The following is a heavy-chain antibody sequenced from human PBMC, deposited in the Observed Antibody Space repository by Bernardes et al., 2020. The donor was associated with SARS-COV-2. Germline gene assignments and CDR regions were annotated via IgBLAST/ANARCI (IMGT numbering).Heavy chain of an antibody. Sequence: GGSLRLSCAASGFTFSNYAMHWVRQAPGKGLEWVAIISYDGTTKYNEDSVKGRFTISRDNSKNTLYLQMNSLRAEDTAMYYCAREWDHCDSSPFDIWGQGTLVTVSS. CDR3: AREWDHCDSSPFDI. CDR2: ISYDGTTK. J-gene: IGHJ4*03. V-gene: IGHV3-30-3*01. D-gene: IGHD3-22*01. CDR1: GFTFSNYA.